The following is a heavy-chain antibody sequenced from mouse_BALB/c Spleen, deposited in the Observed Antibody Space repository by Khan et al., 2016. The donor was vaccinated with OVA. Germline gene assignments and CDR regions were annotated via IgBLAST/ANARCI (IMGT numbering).Heavy chain of an antibody. CDR1: GYSITSGYG. CDR2: ISYSGST. Sequence: EVQIQESGPGLVKPSQSLSLTCTVTGYSITSGYGWNWSRQFPGNKLEWMGYISYSGSTNYNPSLKSRISITRDTSKNQFFLQLNSVTTEDTATYYCARTARIKYWCQGTTLTVSS. CDR3: ARTARIKY. J-gene: IGHJ2*01. V-gene: IGHV3-2*02. D-gene: IGHD1-2*01.